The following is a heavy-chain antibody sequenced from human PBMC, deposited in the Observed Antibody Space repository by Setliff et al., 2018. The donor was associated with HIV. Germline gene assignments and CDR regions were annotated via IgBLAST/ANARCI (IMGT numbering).Heavy chain of an antibody. D-gene: IGHD2-2*01. Sequence: GGSLRLSCAASGFTFSSYWMTWVRQAPGKGLDWVANINEDGSEKYYLDSVKGRFTISRDNAKNSLYLQMTSLRAEDTAVYYCARGQLLNYYYYYYMDVWGKGTTVTVSS. CDR2: INEDGSEK. CDR1: GFTFSSYW. V-gene: IGHV3-7*01. J-gene: IGHJ6*03. CDR3: ARGQLLNYYYYYYMDV.